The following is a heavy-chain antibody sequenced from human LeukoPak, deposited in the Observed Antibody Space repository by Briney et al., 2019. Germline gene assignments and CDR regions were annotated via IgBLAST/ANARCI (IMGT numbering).Heavy chain of an antibody. J-gene: IGHJ4*02. CDR1: GFTFGSPW. Sequence: GGSLRLSCAASGFTFGSPWMHWVRQAPGKGLVWVSRINSDGSATAYADSVKGRFTISRDNAENTLYLQMNSLRAEDTAVYYCARGTAGYHSSYFDYWGQGTLVTVSS. V-gene: IGHV3-74*01. D-gene: IGHD3-16*02. CDR2: INSDGSAT. CDR3: ARGTAGYHSSYFDY.